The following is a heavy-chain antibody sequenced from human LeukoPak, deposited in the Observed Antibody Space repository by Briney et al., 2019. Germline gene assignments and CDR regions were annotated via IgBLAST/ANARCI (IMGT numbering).Heavy chain of an antibody. V-gene: IGHV4-39*07. CDR2: IYYSGST. J-gene: IGHJ4*02. CDR3: ARVGLHYYDSSGYYSPPSRGFDY. D-gene: IGHD3-22*01. Sequence: SETLSLTCTVSGGSISSRGYYWGWIRQPPGKGLEWIGHIYYSGSTYYNPSLKSRVTISVDTSKNQFSLKLSSVTAADTAVYYCARVGLHYYDSSGYYSPPSRGFDYWGQGTLVTVSS. CDR1: GGSISSRGYY.